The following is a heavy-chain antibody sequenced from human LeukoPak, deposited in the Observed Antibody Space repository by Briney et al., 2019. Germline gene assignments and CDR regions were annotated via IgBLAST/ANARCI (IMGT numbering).Heavy chain of an antibody. V-gene: IGHV4-59*01. J-gene: IGHJ3*02. Sequence: SETLSLTCTVSGGSISSYYWSWIRQPPGKRLEWIGYIYYSGSTNYNPSLKSRVTISVDTSKNQFSLKLSSVTAADTAVYYCARAFIAAAGNAFDIWGQGTMVTVSS. CDR1: GGSISSYY. CDR2: IYYSGST. CDR3: ARAFIAAAGNAFDI. D-gene: IGHD6-13*01.